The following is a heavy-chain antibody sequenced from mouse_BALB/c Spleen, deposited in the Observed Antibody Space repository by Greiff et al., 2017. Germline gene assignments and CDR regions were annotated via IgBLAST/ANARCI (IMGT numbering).Heavy chain of an antibody. Sequence: VQLQQSGPELVKPGASVKMSCKASGYTFTSYVMHWVKQKPGQGLEWIGYINPYNDGTKYNEKFKGKATLTSDKSSSTAYMELSSLTSEDSAVYYCARVGLWGWFAYWGQGTLVTVSA. CDR2: INPYNDGT. CDR1: GYTFTSYV. D-gene: IGHD1-1*02. J-gene: IGHJ3*01. CDR3: ARVGLWGWFAY. V-gene: IGHV1-14*01.